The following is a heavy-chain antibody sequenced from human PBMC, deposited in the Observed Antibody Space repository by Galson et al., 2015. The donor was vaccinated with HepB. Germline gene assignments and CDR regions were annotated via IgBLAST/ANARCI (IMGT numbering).Heavy chain of an antibody. CDR1: GGTFSSYA. V-gene: IGHV1-69*06. D-gene: IGHD6-6*01. J-gene: IGHJ3*02. Sequence: SVKVSCKASGGTFSSYAISWVRQAPGQGLEWMGGIIPIFGTANYAQKFQGRVTITADKSTSTAYMELSSLRSEDTAVYYCARVMQFSGSPGLAFEIWGQGTMVTVSS. CDR2: IIPIFGTA. CDR3: ARVMQFSGSPGLAFEI.